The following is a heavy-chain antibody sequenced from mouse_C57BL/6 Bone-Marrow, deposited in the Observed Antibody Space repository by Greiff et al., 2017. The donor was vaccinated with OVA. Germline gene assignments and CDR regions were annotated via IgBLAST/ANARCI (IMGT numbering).Heavy chain of an antibody. Sequence: EVHLVESGPVLVKPGASVKMSCKASGYTFTDYYMNWVKQSHGKSLEWIGVINPYNGGTSYNQKFKGKATLTVDKSSSTAYMELNSLTSEDSAVYYCARRDTTVVGDYWGQGTTLTVSS. CDR2: INPYNGGT. D-gene: IGHD1-1*01. CDR1: GYTFTDYY. J-gene: IGHJ2*01. V-gene: IGHV1-19*01. CDR3: ARRDTTVVGDY.